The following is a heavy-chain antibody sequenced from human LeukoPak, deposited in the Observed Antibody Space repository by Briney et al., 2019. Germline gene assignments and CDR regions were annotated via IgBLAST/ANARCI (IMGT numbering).Heavy chain of an antibody. Sequence: SETLSLTCTVSGYSISSGYYWGWIRQPPGKGLEWIGYIRYSGSTNYNPSLKSRVTISVDTSKKQFSLKVSSVTAADTAVYYCAREVPFQPGTYYYMDVWGTGTTVTVSS. V-gene: IGHV4-61*01. J-gene: IGHJ6*03. CDR2: IRYSGST. CDR1: GYSISSGYY. CDR3: AREVPFQPGTYYYMDV. D-gene: IGHD1-1*01.